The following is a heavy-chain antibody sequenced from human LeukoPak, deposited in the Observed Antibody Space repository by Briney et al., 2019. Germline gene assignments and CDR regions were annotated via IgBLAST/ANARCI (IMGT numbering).Heavy chain of an antibody. CDR3: ASTGDCSSTSCSWYYFDY. Sequence: GSLRLSCAASGFTVSSNYMSWVRQAPGKGLEWIGSIYYSGSTYYNPSLKSRVTISVDTSKNQFSLKLSSVTAADTAVYYCASTGDCSSTSCSWYYFDYWGQGTLVTVSS. J-gene: IGHJ4*02. V-gene: IGHV4-59*05. CDR1: GFTVSSNY. D-gene: IGHD2-2*01. CDR2: IYYSGST.